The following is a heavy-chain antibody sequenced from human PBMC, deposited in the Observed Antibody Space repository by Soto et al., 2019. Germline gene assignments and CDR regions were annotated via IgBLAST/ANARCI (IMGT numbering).Heavy chain of an antibody. V-gene: IGHV1-69*08. Sequence: QVQLVQSGAEVKKPGSSVKVSCKASGGTFSSYTISWVRQAPGQGLEWMGRIIPILGIANYAQKFQGRVTIPADKSTSTGYMELSSLRSEDTAVYYCARDKDIVVVPAATHYYYYGMDVWGQGTTVTVSS. D-gene: IGHD2-2*01. CDR2: IIPILGIA. CDR3: ARDKDIVVVPAATHYYYYGMDV. J-gene: IGHJ6*02. CDR1: GGTFSSYT.